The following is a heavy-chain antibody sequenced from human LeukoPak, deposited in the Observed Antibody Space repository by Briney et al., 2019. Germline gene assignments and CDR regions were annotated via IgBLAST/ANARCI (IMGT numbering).Heavy chain of an antibody. J-gene: IGHJ4*02. CDR1: GYTFTTYG. CDR2: ISAYNTNT. CDR3: AGGTHGGLFDY. D-gene: IGHD4-23*01. Sequence: ASVYVSSEPSGYTFTTYGVSSGRQAPGQRVQWMGWISAYNTNTNYAQKLQCRVTRTTDTSTSRAYMELRRMRSGNTAVYYCAGGTHGGLFDYWGQGALGTASP. V-gene: IGHV1-18*01.